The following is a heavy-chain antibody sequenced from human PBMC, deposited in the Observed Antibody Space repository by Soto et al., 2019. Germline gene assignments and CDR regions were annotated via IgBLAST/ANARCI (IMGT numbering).Heavy chain of an antibody. V-gene: IGHV1-18*01. CDR3: ARDRPAKGRQLLIYSGLGRRYYFDY. CDR2: ISAYNGNT. Sequence: PSVKVSCKASGYTFTSYGISWVRQAPGQGLEWMGWISAYNGNTNYAQKLQGRVTMTTDTSTSTAYMELRSLRSDDTAVYYCARDRPAKGRQLLIYSGLGRRYYFDYWGQGTLVTVSS. CDR1: GYTFTSYG. D-gene: IGHD2-2*01. J-gene: IGHJ4*02.